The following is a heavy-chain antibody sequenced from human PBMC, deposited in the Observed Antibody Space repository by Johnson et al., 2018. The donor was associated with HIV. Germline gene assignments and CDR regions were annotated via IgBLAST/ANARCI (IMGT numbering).Heavy chain of an antibody. CDR1: GFTFSSYG. Sequence: QVQLVESGGGVVQPGGSLRLSCAAFGFTFSSYGMHWVRQAPGKGLEWVAFIRYDGSNKYYADSVKGRFTISRDNSKNTLYVQRSSLRAEDTAVDYCARGRGALDIWGQGTKVTVSS. CDR3: ARGRGALDI. CDR2: IRYDGSNK. J-gene: IGHJ3*02. D-gene: IGHD3-16*01. V-gene: IGHV3-30*02.